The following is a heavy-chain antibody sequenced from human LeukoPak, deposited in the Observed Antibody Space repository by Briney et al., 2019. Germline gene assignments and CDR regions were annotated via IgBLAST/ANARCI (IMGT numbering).Heavy chain of an antibody. V-gene: IGHV3-23*01. CDR2: ISGSGGSA. J-gene: IGHJ4*02. Sequence: GGSLRLSCAASGFTFNSYAMSWVRQAPGKGLEWVSAISGSGGSAYYADSAKGRFTISRDNSKNTLYLQMNSLRAEDTAVYYCAKDGVVVPAAMRYFDYWGQGTLVTVSS. D-gene: IGHD2-2*01. CDR1: GFTFNSYA. CDR3: AKDGVVVPAAMRYFDY.